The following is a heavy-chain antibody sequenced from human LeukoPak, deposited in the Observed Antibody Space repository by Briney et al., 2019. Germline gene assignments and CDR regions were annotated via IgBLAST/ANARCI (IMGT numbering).Heavy chain of an antibody. V-gene: IGHV3-30*01. CDR3: ARESVISPDYYYYYMDV. J-gene: IGHJ6*03. D-gene: IGHD3-10*01. Sequence: GGSLRLSCAASGFTFSSYAMHRVRQAPGTGLEGGAVISYDGSNKYYADSVKGRFTISRDNSKNTLYLQMNSLRAEDTAVYYCARESVISPDYYYYYMDVWGKGTTVTVSS. CDR1: GFTFSSYA. CDR2: ISYDGSNK.